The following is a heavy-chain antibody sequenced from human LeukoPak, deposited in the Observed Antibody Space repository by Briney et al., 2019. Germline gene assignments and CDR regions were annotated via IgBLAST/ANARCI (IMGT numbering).Heavy chain of an antibody. Sequence: SVKVSCKASGGTFSSYAISWVRQAPGQGLEWMGRIIPILGIANYAQKFQGRVTITADKSTSTAYMELSSLRSEDTAVYYCARERGKVGYSYGYVIDYWGQGTLVTVSS. CDR1: GGTFSSYA. D-gene: IGHD5-18*01. V-gene: IGHV1-69*04. CDR2: IIPILGIA. J-gene: IGHJ4*02. CDR3: ARERGKVGYSYGYVIDY.